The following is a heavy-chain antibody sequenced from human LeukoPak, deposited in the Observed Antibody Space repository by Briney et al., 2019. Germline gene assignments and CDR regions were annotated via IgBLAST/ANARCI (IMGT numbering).Heavy chain of an antibody. V-gene: IGHV3-23*01. J-gene: IGHJ4*02. CDR1: GFTFSSYA. CDR3: AKDRYCSGGSCYSADYFDY. CDR2: ISGSGGST. D-gene: IGHD2-15*01. Sequence: GGSLRLPCAASGFTFSSYAMSWVRQAPGKGLEWVSAISGSGGSTYYADSVKGRFTISRDNSKNTLYLQMNSLRAEDTAVYYCAKDRYCSGGSCYSADYFDYWGQGTLVTVSS.